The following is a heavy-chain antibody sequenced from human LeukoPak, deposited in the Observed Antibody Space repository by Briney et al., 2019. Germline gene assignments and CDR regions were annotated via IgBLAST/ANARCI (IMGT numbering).Heavy chain of an antibody. J-gene: IGHJ4*02. CDR1: GGSISGTSYC. V-gene: IGHV4-39*07. D-gene: IGHD1-26*01. Sequence: SETRSLTWSVSGGSISGTSYCWGWIRQPPGKGPEWIGSHYHTGRIYHNPSLNSRVTISVDTSKNQFSLKLSSVTAADTAVYYCARVSGSYSSYYFDYWGQGTLVTVSS. CDR2: HYHTGRI. CDR3: ARVSGSYSSYYFDY.